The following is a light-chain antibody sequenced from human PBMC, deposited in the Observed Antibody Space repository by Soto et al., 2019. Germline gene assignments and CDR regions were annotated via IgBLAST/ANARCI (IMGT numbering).Light chain of an antibody. CDR2: DAS. CDR1: QSVSSY. Sequence: EIVLTQSPATLSLSPGERATLSCRASQSVSSYLAWYQQKPGQAPRLLIYDASNRATGIPARFSGSGSGTDFTLTISSLEPEDFAVYYCQQRSNWLLTFGGVTKVEIK. V-gene: IGKV3-11*01. CDR3: QQRSNWLLT. J-gene: IGKJ4*01.